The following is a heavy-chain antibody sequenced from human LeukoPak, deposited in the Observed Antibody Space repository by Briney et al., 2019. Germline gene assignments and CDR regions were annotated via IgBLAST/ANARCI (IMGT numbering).Heavy chain of an antibody. V-gene: IGHV4-34*01. CDR1: GGSFSGYY. D-gene: IGHD5-18*01. Sequence: SETLSLTCAVYGGSFSGYYWSWIRQPPGKGLEWIGEINHSGSTNYNPSLKSRVTISVDTSKNQFSLKLSSVTAADTAVYYCERGQYSYGYRRYYYYGMDVWGKGTTVTVSS. CDR2: INHSGST. J-gene: IGHJ6*04. CDR3: ERGQYSYGYRRYYYYGMDV.